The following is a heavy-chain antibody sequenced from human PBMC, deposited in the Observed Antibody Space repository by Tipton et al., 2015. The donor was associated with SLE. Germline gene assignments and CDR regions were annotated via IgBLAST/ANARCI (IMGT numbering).Heavy chain of an antibody. CDR1: EHGFTGYW. CDR2: IYPGDSDT. V-gene: IGHV5-51*03. CDR3: ARLVRGGAPDP. Sequence: QLVQSGAEVKKPGESLKISCKGSEHGFTGYWIAWVRQMPGKGLEWMGIIYPGDSDTKYSPSFQGQVTLSADKSISTAYLQWTSLKASDSAIYCCARLVRGGAPDPWGQGTLVTASS. D-gene: IGHD3-16*01. J-gene: IGHJ5*02.